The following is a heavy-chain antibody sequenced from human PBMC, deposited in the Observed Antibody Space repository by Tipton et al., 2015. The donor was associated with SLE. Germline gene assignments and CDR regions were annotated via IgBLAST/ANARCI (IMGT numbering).Heavy chain of an antibody. CDR3: ARIGAGTDY. J-gene: IGHJ4*02. D-gene: IGHD3-10*01. V-gene: IGHV1-18*01. Sequence: QSGPEVKKPGASVKVSCKASGYTFPTYDIIWVRQAPGQGLEWMVWLSPYKGNANYAQKLQDRVTMTTDTSTGTAYMELTSLRSDDTAVYYCARIGAGTDYWGQGSLLTVSS. CDR2: LSPYKGNA. CDR1: GYTFPTYD.